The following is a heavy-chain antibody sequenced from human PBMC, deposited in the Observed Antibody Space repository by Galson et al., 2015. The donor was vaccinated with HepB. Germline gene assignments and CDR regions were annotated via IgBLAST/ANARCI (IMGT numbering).Heavy chain of an antibody. J-gene: IGHJ4*02. CDR2: ISSSSSYI. CDR3: AREGRGCSGGSCYGVY. Sequence: SLRLSCAASGFTFSSYSMNWVRQAPGKGLEWVSSISSSSSYIYYADSVKGRFTISRDNAKNSLYLQMNSLRAEDTAVYYCAREGRGCSGGSCYGVYWGQGTLVTVSS. V-gene: IGHV3-21*01. D-gene: IGHD2-15*01. CDR1: GFTFSSYS.